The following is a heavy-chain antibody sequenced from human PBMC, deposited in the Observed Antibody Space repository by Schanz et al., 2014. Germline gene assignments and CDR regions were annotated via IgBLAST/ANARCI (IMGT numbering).Heavy chain of an antibody. D-gene: IGHD6-25*01. Sequence: EVQLVESGGGLVQPGGSLRLSCAASGITFSSHSFNWVRQAPGKGPEWVANIKHDGSVKDYVDSVEGRFTISRDNAKNTLYLQMNTLRAEDTAVYYCAKVRYSSGWRGDYFDEWGQGTLXTVAS. V-gene: IGHV3-7*05. J-gene: IGHJ4*02. CDR1: GITFSSHS. CDR2: IKHDGSVK. CDR3: AKVRYSSGWRGDYFDE.